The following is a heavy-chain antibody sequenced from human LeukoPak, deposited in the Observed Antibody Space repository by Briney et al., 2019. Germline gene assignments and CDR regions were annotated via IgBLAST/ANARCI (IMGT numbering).Heavy chain of an antibody. J-gene: IGHJ3*02. Sequence: GGSLRLSCAASGFTFSSYGMHWVRQAPGKGLEWVAVISYDGSNKYYADSVKGRFTISRDNSKNTLYLQMNSLRAEDTAVYYCAKDMEPQYYYDSTPDAFDIWGQGTMVTVSS. CDR3: AKDMEPQYYYDSTPDAFDI. V-gene: IGHV3-30*18. CDR1: GFTFSSYG. CDR2: ISYDGSNK. D-gene: IGHD3-22*01.